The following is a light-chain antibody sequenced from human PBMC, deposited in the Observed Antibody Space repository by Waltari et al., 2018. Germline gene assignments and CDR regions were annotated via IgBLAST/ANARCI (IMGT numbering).Light chain of an antibody. J-gene: IGKJ2*01. CDR2: AAS. Sequence: DIQMTQSPSSLSASVGDRVTITCRASQSISSYLNWYQQKPGKAPKVLIYAASSLQSGVPSRFSGSGSGTDFTLTISSLQAEDVAVYYCLQYFGTPRTFGQGTKLEIK. V-gene: IGKV1-39*01. CDR1: QSISSY. CDR3: LQYFGTPRT.